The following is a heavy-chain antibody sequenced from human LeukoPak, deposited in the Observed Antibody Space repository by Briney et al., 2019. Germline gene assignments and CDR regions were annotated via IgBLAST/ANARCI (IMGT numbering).Heavy chain of an antibody. Sequence: PGGSLRLSCAASGFTFSSYSMNWVRQAPGKGLEWVSAISGSGGSTYYADSVKGRFTISRDNSKNTLYLQMNSLRAEDTAVYYCAKDHYYDSSGYLYYCDYWGQGTLVTVSS. V-gene: IGHV3-23*01. CDR3: AKDHYYDSSGYLYYCDY. D-gene: IGHD3-22*01. CDR2: ISGSGGST. J-gene: IGHJ4*02. CDR1: GFTFSSYS.